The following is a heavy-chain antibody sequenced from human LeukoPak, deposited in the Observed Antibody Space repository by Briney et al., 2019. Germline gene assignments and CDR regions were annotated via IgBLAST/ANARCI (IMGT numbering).Heavy chain of an antibody. D-gene: IGHD6-19*01. CDR3: VKPGRLSSGPDY. Sequence: PGGSLRLSCAASGFTFSSYAMHWVRQAPGKGLEYVSAIGNNGGSTYYADSVKGRFIISRDNSRNTLYLQMSSLRVEDTAVYYCVKPGRLSSGPDYWGQGTLVTVSS. CDR2: IGNNGGST. J-gene: IGHJ4*02. CDR1: GFTFSSYA. V-gene: IGHV3-64D*06.